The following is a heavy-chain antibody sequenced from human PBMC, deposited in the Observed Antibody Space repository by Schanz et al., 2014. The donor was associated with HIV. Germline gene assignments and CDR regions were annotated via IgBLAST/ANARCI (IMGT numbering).Heavy chain of an antibody. CDR3: ARVSQITHIVVVTASLVDV. Sequence: EVQLVESGGGLVKPGGSLSLSCAASGFTFSSYSMNWVRQAPGKGLEWVSSISSSSSYIYYADSVKGRFTISRDNAKNSLYLQMNSLRAEDTAVYYCARVSQITHIVVVTASLVDVWGQGTTVTVSS. V-gene: IGHV3-21*01. CDR1: GFTFSSYS. J-gene: IGHJ6*02. CDR2: ISSSSSYI. D-gene: IGHD2-21*02.